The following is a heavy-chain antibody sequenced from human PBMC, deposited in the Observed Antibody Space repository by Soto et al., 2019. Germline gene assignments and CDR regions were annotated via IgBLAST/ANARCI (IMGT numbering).Heavy chain of an antibody. D-gene: IGHD3-22*01. J-gene: IGHJ3*02. CDR1: GGTFSSYA. CDR3: ARDPSYYYDSSGYLYAFDI. CDR2: IIPIFGTA. V-gene: IGHV1-69*01. Sequence: QVQLVQSGAEVKKPGSSVKVSCKASGGTFSSYAISWVRQAPGQGLEWMGGIIPIFGTANYAQKFQGRVTITADESTSTAYMELSSLRSEDTAVYYCARDPSYYYDSSGYLYAFDILGQGTMVTVSS.